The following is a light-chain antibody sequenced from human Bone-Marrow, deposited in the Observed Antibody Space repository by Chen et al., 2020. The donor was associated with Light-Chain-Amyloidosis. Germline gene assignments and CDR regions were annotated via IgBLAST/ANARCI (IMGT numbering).Light chain of an antibody. J-gene: IGLJ2*01. Sequence: SYELTQPPSVSVSPGQTARITCSGDDLPTKYSYWYQQKPGQAPVLVIHRDTERPSGGCERFSGSSSGATATLTISGVQAEDEADYHCQSADSSGTYEVIFGGGTKLTVL. CDR1: DLPTKY. V-gene: IGLV3-25*03. CDR2: RDT. CDR3: QSADSSGTYEVI.